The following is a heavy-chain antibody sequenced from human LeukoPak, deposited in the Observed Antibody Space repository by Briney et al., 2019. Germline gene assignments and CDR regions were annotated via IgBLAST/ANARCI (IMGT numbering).Heavy chain of an antibody. J-gene: IGHJ5*02. V-gene: IGHV1-69*13. D-gene: IGHD6-13*01. Sequence: SVKVSCKASGGTFSSYAISWVRQAPGQGLEWMGGIIPIFGTANYAQKFQGRVTITADESTSTAYMELSSLRSEDTSVYYCARDPSHLNRIAAAGTRFDPWGQGTLVTVSS. CDR3: ARDPSHLNRIAAAGTRFDP. CDR1: GGTFSSYA. CDR2: IIPIFGTA.